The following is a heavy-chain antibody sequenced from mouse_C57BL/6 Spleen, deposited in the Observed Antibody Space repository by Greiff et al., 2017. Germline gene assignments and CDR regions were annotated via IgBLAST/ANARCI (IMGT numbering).Heavy chain of an antibody. CDR2: SYPGSGST. Sequence: QVQLQQPGAELVKPGASVKMSCKASGYTFTSYWITWVKQRPGQGLEWIGDSYPGSGSTNYNEKFKSKATLTVDTSSSTAYMQLSSLTSEDSAVYYCASCIYYDYAMGLMDYWGQGTSVTVSS. CDR1: GYTFTSYW. V-gene: IGHV1-55*01. CDR3: ASCIYYDYAMGLMDY. D-gene: IGHD2-4*01. J-gene: IGHJ4*01.